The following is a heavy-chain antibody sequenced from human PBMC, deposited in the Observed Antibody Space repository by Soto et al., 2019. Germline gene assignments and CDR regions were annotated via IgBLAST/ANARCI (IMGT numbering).Heavy chain of an antibody. CDR2: IIPIFGTA. Sequence: QVQLVQSGAEVRKPGSSVKVSCRASEGTFSSYAISWVRQAPGQGLGWMGGIIPIFGTANYAQKFQGRVTITADESTSTAYMELSSLRSEDTAVYYCARRHDYSNYDWFDPWGQGTLVTVSS. D-gene: IGHD4-4*01. CDR3: ARRHDYSNYDWFDP. CDR1: EGTFSSYA. V-gene: IGHV1-69*01. J-gene: IGHJ5*02.